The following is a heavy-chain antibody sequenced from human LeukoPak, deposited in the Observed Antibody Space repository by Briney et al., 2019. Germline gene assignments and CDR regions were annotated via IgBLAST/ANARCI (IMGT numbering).Heavy chain of an antibody. J-gene: IGHJ3*02. V-gene: IGHV6-1*01. D-gene: IGHD6-13*01. CDR2: TYYRSKWSN. CDR3: ARDSRASYSSSWDGGRAAFDI. Sequence: SQTLSPTCAISGDSVSSNSAASNCIRQYPSRGLEWLGRTYYRSKWSNDYAVSVKTRMTINPDTSKNQFSLQLNSVTPEDTAVYYCARDSRASYSSSWDGGRAAFDIWGQGTMVTVSS. CDR1: GDSVSSNSAA.